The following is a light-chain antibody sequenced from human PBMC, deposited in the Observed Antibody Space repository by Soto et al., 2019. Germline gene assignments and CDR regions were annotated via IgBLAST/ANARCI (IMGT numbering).Light chain of an antibody. Sequence: DIPMTQSPSSLSASVGDRVTITCRASQGISNYLAWYQQKPGRVPKLLIFAASTLQSGVPSRFSGSGSGTDFTLTISSLQPEDIATYFCQKYDRAPFTFGPGTKVDIK. CDR1: QGISNY. V-gene: IGKV1-27*01. CDR2: AAS. J-gene: IGKJ3*01. CDR3: QKYDRAPFT.